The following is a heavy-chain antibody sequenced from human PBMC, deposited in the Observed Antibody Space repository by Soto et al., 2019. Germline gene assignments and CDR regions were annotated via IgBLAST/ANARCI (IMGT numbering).Heavy chain of an antibody. CDR1: GGSVSSGSYY. J-gene: IGHJ4*02. CDR2: IHYSGST. Sequence: QVQLQESRPGLVKPSETLSLTSTVSGGSVSSGSYYWSWIRQPPGKGLEWIGYIHYSGSTNYNPSLKSRVTTSVDTSKNPFSLTLSPVTAADAAVYYCARKDIQLSLGFDYWGQGTLVTVSS. V-gene: IGHV4-61*01. D-gene: IGHD5-18*01. CDR3: ARKDIQLSLGFDY.